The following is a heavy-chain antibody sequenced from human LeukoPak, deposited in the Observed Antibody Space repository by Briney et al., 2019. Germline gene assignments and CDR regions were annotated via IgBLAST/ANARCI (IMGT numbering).Heavy chain of an antibody. CDR3: ARHAPLYRDAFDI. CDR2: IYYSGST. CDR1: GGSISSYY. Sequence: SETLSLTCTVSGGSISSYYWSWIRQPPGKGLEWIGYIYYSGSTNYNPSLKSRVTISVDTSKNQFSLKLSSVTAADTAVYHCARHAPLYRDAFDIWGQGTMVTVSS. D-gene: IGHD2-2*02. J-gene: IGHJ3*02. V-gene: IGHV4-59*08.